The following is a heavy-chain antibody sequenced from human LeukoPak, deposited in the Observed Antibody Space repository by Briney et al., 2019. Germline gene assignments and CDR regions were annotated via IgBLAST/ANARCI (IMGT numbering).Heavy chain of an antibody. CDR3: AGVDSGSYYAFDI. CDR1: GGSFSGYY. D-gene: IGHD1-26*01. J-gene: IGHJ3*02. Sequence: SETPSLTCAVYGGSFSGYYRSWIRQPPGKGLEWIGEINHSGSTNYNPSLKSRVTISVDTSKNQFSLKLSSVTAADTAVYYCAGVDSGSYYAFDIWGQGTMVTVSS. CDR2: INHSGST. V-gene: IGHV4-34*01.